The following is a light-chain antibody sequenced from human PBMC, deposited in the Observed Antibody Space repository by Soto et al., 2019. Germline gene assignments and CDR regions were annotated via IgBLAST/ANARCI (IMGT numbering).Light chain of an antibody. CDR1: QSVNSN. J-gene: IGKJ5*01. CDR2: GIS. Sequence: EIVMTQSPATLSVSPGERVTLSCRAGQSVNSNYLAWYQQHPGQPPRLLIYGISTRATGIPARFSDSGSGTEFSLTISSLQSEDFAVYYCQQYSKWPITFGQGTRLEIK. CDR3: QQYSKWPIT. V-gene: IGKV3-15*01.